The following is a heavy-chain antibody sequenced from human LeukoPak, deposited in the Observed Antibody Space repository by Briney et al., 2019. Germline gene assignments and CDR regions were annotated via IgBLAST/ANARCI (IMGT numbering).Heavy chain of an antibody. CDR3: ARARIVVVPANDAFDI. J-gene: IGHJ3*02. V-gene: IGHV1-2*06. CDR1: GYTFTGYY. CDR2: INPNSGGT. D-gene: IGHD2-2*01. Sequence: ASVKVSCKASGYTFTGYYMHWVRQVPGQGLEWMGRINPNSGGTNYAQKFQGRVTMTRDTSISTAYMELSRLRSDDTAVYYCARARIVVVPANDAFDIWGQGTMVTVSS.